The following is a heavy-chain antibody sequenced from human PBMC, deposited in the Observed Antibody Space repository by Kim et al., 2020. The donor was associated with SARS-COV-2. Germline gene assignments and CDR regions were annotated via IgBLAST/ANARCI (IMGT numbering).Heavy chain of an antibody. CDR2: IYYSGST. V-gene: IGHV4-31*03. CDR1: GGSISSGVYY. Sequence: SETLSLTCTVSGGSISSGVYYWTWIRQHPGKGLEWIGYIYYSGSTNYNPSLKSRVTISVDTSKKQFSLNLSYVTAADTAVYYCARAQGDHYFDYEGQGT. D-gene: IGHD1-26*01. J-gene: IGHJ4*02. CDR3: ARAQGDHYFDY.